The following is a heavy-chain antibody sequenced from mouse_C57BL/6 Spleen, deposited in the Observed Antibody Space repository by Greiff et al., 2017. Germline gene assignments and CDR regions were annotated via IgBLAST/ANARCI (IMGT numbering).Heavy chain of an antibody. CDR2: IDPANGNT. CDR1: GFNIKNTY. D-gene: IGHD1-1*01. Sequence: EVQLQESVAELVRPGASVKLSCTASGFNIKNTYMHWVKQRPEQGLEWIGRIDPANGNTKYAPKFQGKATITADTSSNTAYLQLSSLTSEDTAIYYCARDYSGSRGRFDYWGQGTTLTVSS. V-gene: IGHV14-3*01. CDR3: ARDYSGSRGRFDY. J-gene: IGHJ2*01.